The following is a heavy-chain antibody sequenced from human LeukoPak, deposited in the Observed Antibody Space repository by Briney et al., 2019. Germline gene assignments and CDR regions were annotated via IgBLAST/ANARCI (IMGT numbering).Heavy chain of an antibody. CDR3: ARGFGSGWLFDY. J-gene: IGHJ4*02. CDR2: IYYGGRT. V-gene: IGHV4-59*12. CDR1: GGSINSYY. Sequence: SETLSLTCTVSGGSINSYYWTWIRQPPGKGLEWIGYIYYGGRTNYNPSLKSRVSMSVDTSKKQFSLKLSSVTAADTAVYYCARGFGSGWLFDYWGQGTLVTVSS. D-gene: IGHD6-19*01.